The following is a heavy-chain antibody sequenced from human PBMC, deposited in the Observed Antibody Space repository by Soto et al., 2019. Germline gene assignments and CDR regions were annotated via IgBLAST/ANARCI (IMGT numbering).Heavy chain of an antibody. CDR2: IYPGDSDT. J-gene: IGHJ6*02. Sequence: GESLKISCKGSGYSFTSYWIGWVRQMPGKGLEWMGIIYPGDSDTRYSPSFQGQVTISADKSISTAYLQWSSLKASDTAMYYCARQRDSSSFRDYYYYGMDVWGQGTTVTVSS. V-gene: IGHV5-51*01. D-gene: IGHD6-6*01. CDR3: ARQRDSSSFRDYYYYGMDV. CDR1: GYSFTSYW.